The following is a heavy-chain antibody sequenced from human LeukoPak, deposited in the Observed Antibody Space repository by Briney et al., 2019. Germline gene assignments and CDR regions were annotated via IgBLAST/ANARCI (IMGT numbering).Heavy chain of an antibody. Sequence: SAKVSCKASGGTFSSYAISWVRQAPGQGLEWMGEIIPIFGTANDAQKFQGRVAITTDESTSTAYMELSSLRSEDTAVYYCARETLRVPGAFDIWGQGTMVTVSS. V-gene: IGHV1-69*05. J-gene: IGHJ3*02. CDR2: IIPIFGTA. D-gene: IGHD1-1*01. CDR3: ARETLRVPGAFDI. CDR1: GGTFSSYA.